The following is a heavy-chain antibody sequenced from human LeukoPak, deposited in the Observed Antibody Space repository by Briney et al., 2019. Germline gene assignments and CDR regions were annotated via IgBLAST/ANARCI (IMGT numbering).Heavy chain of an antibody. V-gene: IGHV5-51*01. CDR1: VYSFTSYR. D-gene: IGHD2-2*01. CDR3: ARGYCSSTSCYGLDY. CDR2: IYRGDTDT. J-gene: IGHJ4*02. Sequence: GESLNISCKGSVYSFTSYRSGGVRQLPGKGLGGLGIIYRGDTDTRYSSSFQGQVTISADKANTTAYLQWSSLSASDTAMYYCARGYCSSTSCYGLDYWGQGTLVTVSS.